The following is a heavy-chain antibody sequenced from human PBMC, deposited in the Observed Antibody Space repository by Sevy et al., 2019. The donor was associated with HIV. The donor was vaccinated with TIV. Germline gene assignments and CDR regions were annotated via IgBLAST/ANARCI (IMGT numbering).Heavy chain of an antibody. D-gene: IGHD4-17*01. Sequence: GGSLRLSCAASGFTFSTYTMNWVRQAPGKGLEWVSCISTGSRYIFYADSVKGRFTISRDNAENSLYLQMNSLRAEDTAVYYCAREPPTTAEPSFDYWGQGTLVTVSS. CDR2: ISTGSRYI. J-gene: IGHJ4*02. CDR1: GFTFSTYT. V-gene: IGHV3-21*01. CDR3: AREPPTTAEPSFDY.